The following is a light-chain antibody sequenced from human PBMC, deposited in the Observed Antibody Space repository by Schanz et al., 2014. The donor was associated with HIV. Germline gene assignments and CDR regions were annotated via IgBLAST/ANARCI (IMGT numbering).Light chain of an antibody. Sequence: QSVLTQPASASGSPGQSVTISCTGTSSDVGGYNYVSWYQHHPGKPPKLIIYDVTKRPSGVPDRFSGSKSGNTASLTISGLQADDEAHYYCATWDASLKGVVFGGGTKLTVL. CDR1: SSDVGGYNY. V-gene: IGLV2-8*01. CDR2: DVT. J-gene: IGLJ2*01. CDR3: ATWDASLKGVV.